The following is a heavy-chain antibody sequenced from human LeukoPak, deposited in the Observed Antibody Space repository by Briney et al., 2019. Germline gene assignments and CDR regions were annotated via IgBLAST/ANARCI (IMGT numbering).Heavy chain of an antibody. CDR2: VKPNTGDT. D-gene: IGHD1-26*01. Sequence: ASVKVSCKASGYTFTGYYMHWVRQAPGQGLEWMGWVKPNTGDTQYAQKFQGRVTMSRDTTVSTAYMELSRLTSDDTAMYYCARLSGNYAYWGQGTLVTVFS. J-gene: IGHJ4*02. V-gene: IGHV1-2*02. CDR3: ARLSGNYAY. CDR1: GYTFTGYY.